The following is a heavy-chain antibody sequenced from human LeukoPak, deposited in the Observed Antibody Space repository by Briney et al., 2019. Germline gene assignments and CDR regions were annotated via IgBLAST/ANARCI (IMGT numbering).Heavy chain of an antibody. CDR1: GDSVASNSTA. CDR2: TYYRSKWYN. Sequence: QTLSLTCVISGDSVASNSTACNWIRQSPSRGLEWLGRTYYRSKWYNDYALSMKSRITINPDTSKNQFSLQLNSVTPEDTAVYYCARGGQGDGYSADEAFDFWGQGTMVTVSS. D-gene: IGHD5-24*01. CDR3: ARGGQGDGYSADEAFDF. J-gene: IGHJ3*01. V-gene: IGHV6-1*01.